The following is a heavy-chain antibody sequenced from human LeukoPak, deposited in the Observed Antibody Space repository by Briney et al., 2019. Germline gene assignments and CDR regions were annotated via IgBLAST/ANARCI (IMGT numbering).Heavy chain of an antibody. D-gene: IGHD6-13*01. V-gene: IGHV1-69*04. CDR2: IIPILGIA. CDR1: GGTFSSYA. CDR3: AREVPDGGSSSYDY. J-gene: IGHJ4*02. Sequence: ASVKVSCKASGGTFSSYAISWVRQAPGQGLEWMGRIIPILGIANYAQKFQGRVTITADKSTSTAYMELSSLRSEDTAVYYCAREVPDGGSSSYDYWGQGTLVTVSS.